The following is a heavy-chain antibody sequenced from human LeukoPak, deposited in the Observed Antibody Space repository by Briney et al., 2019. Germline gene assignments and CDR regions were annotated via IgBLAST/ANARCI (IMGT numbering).Heavy chain of an antibody. D-gene: IGHD2-21*02. J-gene: IGHJ4*02. CDR1: GYTFTGYY. CDR2: LIPLFGTA. V-gene: IGHV1-69*06. Sequence: SVKVSCKASGYTFTGYYMHWVRQAPGQGLEWMGGLIPLFGTANYAQKFQGRVTITAEKSTNIAYMELSSLRAEDTAIYYCTRDGGGDWDYWGQGTLVTGSS. CDR3: TRDGGGDWDY.